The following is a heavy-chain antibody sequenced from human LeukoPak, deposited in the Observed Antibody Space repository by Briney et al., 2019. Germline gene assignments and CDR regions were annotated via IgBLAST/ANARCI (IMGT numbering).Heavy chain of an antibody. D-gene: IGHD3-10*01. CDR2: ISSSGNTI. J-gene: IGHJ6*03. CDR3: ARAGGYGSGSSLFYYYYYMDV. V-gene: IGHV3-48*03. CDR1: GFTFSSYE. Sequence: GGSLRLSCAASGFTFSSYEMNWVRQAPGKGLEWVSYISSSGNTIYYADSVKGRFTISRDNAKNSLYLQMNSLRAEDTAVYYCARAGGYGSGSSLFYYYYYMDVWGKGTTVTISS.